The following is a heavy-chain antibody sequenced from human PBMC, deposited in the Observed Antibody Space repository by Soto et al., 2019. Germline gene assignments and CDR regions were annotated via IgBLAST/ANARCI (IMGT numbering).Heavy chain of an antibody. CDR2: IIPIFGTA. J-gene: IGHJ6*02. D-gene: IGHD1-26*01. CDR3: ARGGVSEGATTDYYYGMDV. V-gene: IGHV1-69*12. CDR1: GGTFSSYA. Sequence: QVQLVQSGAEVKKPGSSVKVSCKASGGTFSSYAISWVRQAPGQGLEWMGGIIPIFGTANYAQKFQGRVTINADESTSTGYMELSSLRSEDTAVYYCARGGVSEGATTDYYYGMDVWGQGTTVTVSS.